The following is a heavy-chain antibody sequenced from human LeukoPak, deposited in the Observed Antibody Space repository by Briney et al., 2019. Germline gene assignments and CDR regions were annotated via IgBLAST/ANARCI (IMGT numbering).Heavy chain of an antibody. V-gene: IGHV3-30*04. CDR1: GFTFSSYA. CDR2: ISYDGSNK. Sequence: HPGGSLRLSCAASGFTFSSYAMHWVRQAPGKGLEWVAGISYDGSNKYYADSVKGRFTISRDNSKNTLYLQMNGLRAEDTAVYYCARGGKMVPAAAMAYWGQGTLVTVSS. D-gene: IGHD2-2*01. J-gene: IGHJ4*02. CDR3: ARGGKMVPAAAMAY.